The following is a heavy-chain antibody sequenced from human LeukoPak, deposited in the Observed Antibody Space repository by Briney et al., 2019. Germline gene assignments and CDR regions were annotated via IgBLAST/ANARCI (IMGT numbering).Heavy chain of an antibody. CDR3: TTDLGPYSSGWYAYYYYYYGMDV. J-gene: IGHJ6*02. CDR2: IKSKTDGGTT. V-gene: IGHV3-15*01. CDR1: GFTFSNAW. D-gene: IGHD6-19*01. Sequence: GGSLRLSCAASGFTFSNAWMSWVRQAPGKGLEWVGRIKSKTDGGTTDYAAPVKGRFAISRDDSKNTLYLQMNSLKTEDTAVYYCTTDLGPYSSGWYAYYYYYYGMDVWGQGTTVTVSS.